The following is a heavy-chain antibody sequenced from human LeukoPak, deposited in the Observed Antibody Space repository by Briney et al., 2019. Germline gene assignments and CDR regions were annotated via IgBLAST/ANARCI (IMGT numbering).Heavy chain of an antibody. Sequence: ASVKVSCKASGGTFSSYAISWVRQAPGQGLEWMGRIIPIFGTANYAQKFQGRVTITTDESTSTAYMELSSLRSEDTAVYYCAREGLGYWSSTSCYTKAADIWGQGTMVTVSS. D-gene: IGHD2-2*02. J-gene: IGHJ3*02. CDR1: GGTFSSYA. CDR2: IIPIFGTA. CDR3: AREGLGYWSSTSCYTKAADI. V-gene: IGHV1-69*05.